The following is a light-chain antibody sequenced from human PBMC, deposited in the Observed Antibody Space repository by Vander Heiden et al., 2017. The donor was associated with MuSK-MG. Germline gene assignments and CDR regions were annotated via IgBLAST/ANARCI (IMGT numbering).Light chain of an antibody. CDR2: AAS. Sequence: DIQMTQSPSSLSASVGDRVTITCRASQSISDSLIWYQQKPGKAPKLLIYAASRLKSGVPSKFSGSGSGTDFTLTIRMLQPEDFTTYYCQRCDSTPRTFGQGTTVEIK. J-gene: IGKJ1*01. CDR3: QRCDSTPRT. V-gene: IGKV1-39*01. CDR1: QSISDS.